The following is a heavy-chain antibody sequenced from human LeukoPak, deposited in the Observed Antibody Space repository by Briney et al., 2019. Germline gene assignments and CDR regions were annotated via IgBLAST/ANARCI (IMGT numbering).Heavy chain of an antibody. J-gene: IGHJ6*02. CDR3: ARDRSLLWFGEVYYYYGMDV. Sequence: ASVKVSCKASGYTFTGYYMHWVRQAPGQGLEWMGWINPNSGGTNYAQKFQGWVTMTRDTSISTAYMELSRLRSDDTAVYYCARDRSLLWFGEVYYYYGMDVWGQGTTVTVSS. CDR2: INPNSGGT. CDR1: GYTFTGYY. V-gene: IGHV1-2*04. D-gene: IGHD3-10*01.